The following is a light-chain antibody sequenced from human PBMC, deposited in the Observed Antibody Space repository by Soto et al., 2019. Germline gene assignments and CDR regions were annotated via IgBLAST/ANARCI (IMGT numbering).Light chain of an antibody. CDR1: SSNIGAGYD. CDR2: GDN. Sequence: QSALTQPPSVSRAPGQRVTISCTGSSSNIGAGYDVHWYQQLPGTAPKLLIYGDNNRPSGVPDRFSGSKSGTSASLAITGLQAEDEADYYCQSYDSSLSSYVFGTGTKLTVL. V-gene: IGLV1-40*01. J-gene: IGLJ1*01. CDR3: QSYDSSLSSYV.